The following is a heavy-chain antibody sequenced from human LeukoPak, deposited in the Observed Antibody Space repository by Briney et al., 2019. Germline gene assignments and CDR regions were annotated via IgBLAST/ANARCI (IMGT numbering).Heavy chain of an antibody. Sequence: GASVKVSCKASGGTFSSYAISWVRQAPGQGLEWMGIINPSGGSTSYAQKFQGRVTMTRDTSTSTVYMELSSLRSEDTAVYYCARVLVAATFAAFDIWGQGTMVTVSS. J-gene: IGHJ3*02. CDR2: INPSGGST. D-gene: IGHD2-15*01. CDR1: GGTFSSYA. V-gene: IGHV1-46*01. CDR3: ARVLVAATFAAFDI.